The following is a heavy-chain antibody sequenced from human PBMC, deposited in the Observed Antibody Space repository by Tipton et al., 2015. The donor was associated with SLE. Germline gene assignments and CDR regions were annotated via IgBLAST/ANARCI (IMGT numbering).Heavy chain of an antibody. Sequence: TLSLTCTVSGGSLSSYFWSWVRQAPGKGLEWIASIHYRGALYYDPSLETRVTISVDLPNNQFSLRVTSVTAADMAKDYCARHADIAVMRYGMDVCGQGTTVIVSS. CDR2: IHYRGAL. CDR3: ARHADIAVMRYGMDV. V-gene: IGHV4-59*08. D-gene: IGHD6-19*01. CDR1: GGSLSSYF. J-gene: IGHJ6*02.